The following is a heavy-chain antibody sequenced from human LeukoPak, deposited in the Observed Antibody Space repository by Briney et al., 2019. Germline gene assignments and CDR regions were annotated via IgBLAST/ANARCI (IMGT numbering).Heavy chain of an antibody. D-gene: IGHD3-9*01. CDR1: GGSIVSYY. CDR2: IYYRGRT. CDR3: ARIPSDISGAIFYATDV. V-gene: IGHV4-59*08. J-gene: IGHJ6*02. Sequence: PSETLSLTCTVSGGSIVSYYWSWIRQSPGKGLEWIGNIYYRGRTNYNPSLRSRVTMSVDTSKNLFSLKLTSVTASDTAVYYCARIPSDISGAIFYATDVWGQGTTVTVSS.